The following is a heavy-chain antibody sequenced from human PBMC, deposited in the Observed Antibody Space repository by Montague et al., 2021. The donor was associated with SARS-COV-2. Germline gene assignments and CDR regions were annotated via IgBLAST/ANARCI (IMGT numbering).Heavy chain of an antibody. D-gene: IGHD1-26*01. Sequence: PALVKPTQTLTLTCTFSGFSVSSHGVGVGWIRQSPRKALEWLALIYWDDDKHYSPSLKSRLSITKDISKNQVILTMTNVDPVDTATYFCDHQYSGSYYPEFFGNWGQGTLVTVSS. CDR3: DHQYSGSYYPEFFGN. V-gene: IGHV2-5*02. CDR1: GFSVSSHGVG. J-gene: IGHJ4*01. CDR2: IYWDDDK.